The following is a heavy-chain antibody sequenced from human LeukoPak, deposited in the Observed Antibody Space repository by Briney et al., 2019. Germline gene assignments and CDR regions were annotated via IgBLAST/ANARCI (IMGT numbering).Heavy chain of an antibody. D-gene: IGHD2-2*01. J-gene: IGHJ4*02. CDR1: GFTFSSYA. Sequence: GGSLRLSCAASGFTFSSYAMHWVRQAPGKGLERGAVISYDGSNKYYADSVKGRFTISRDNSKNTLYLQMNSLRAEDTAVYYCARGREIVVVPAASNYWGQGTLVTVSS. CDR2: ISYDGSNK. CDR3: ARGREIVVVPAASNY. V-gene: IGHV3-30-3*01.